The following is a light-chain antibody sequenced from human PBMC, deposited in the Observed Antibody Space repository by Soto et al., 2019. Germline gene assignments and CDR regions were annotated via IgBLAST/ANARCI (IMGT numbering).Light chain of an antibody. CDR1: QGISNY. V-gene: IGKV1-27*01. CDR3: QKYNIVPLA. Sequence: DIQMTQSPSSLSAFVGDRVTITCRASQGISNYLAWYQQKPGKVPKLLIYAASTLQSGVPSRFSGSGSGTDFPLTISGLQPEDVATYFCQKYNIVPLAFGGGTKVESK. CDR2: AAS. J-gene: IGKJ4*01.